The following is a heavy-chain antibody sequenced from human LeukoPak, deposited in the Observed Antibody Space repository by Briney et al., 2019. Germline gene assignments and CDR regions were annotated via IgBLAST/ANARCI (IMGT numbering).Heavy chain of an antibody. V-gene: IGHV3-48*01. D-gene: IGHD1-1*01. CDR3: VRVPREGYDNWFDP. CDR2: IGSGSSII. Sequence: GGSLRLSCVASGFTFSRHSMNWVRQAPGKGLEWVAYIGSGSSIIHYADSVKGRFTISREDAKNSLFLQINSLRAEDTAIYYCVRVPREGYDNWFDPWGQGTLVTVSP. CDR1: GFTFSRHS. J-gene: IGHJ5*02.